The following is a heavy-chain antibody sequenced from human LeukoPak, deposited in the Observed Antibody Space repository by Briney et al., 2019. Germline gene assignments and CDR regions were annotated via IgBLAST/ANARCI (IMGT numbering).Heavy chain of an antibody. D-gene: IGHD4-11*01. CDR3: ARVTVTGAFDI. Sequence: ASVKVSCKASGYTFTSYYMHWVRQAPGQGLEWMGIINPSGGSTSYAQKFQGRVTMTRDMSTSTVYMELSSLRSEDTAVYYCARVTVTGAFDIWGQGTMVTVSS. J-gene: IGHJ3*02. CDR2: INPSGGST. CDR1: GYTFTSYY. V-gene: IGHV1-46*01.